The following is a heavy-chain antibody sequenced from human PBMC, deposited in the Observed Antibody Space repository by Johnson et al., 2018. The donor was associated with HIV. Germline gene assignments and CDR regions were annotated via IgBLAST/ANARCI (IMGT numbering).Heavy chain of an antibody. Sequence: VQLVESGGGLVQPGGSLRLSCAASGFTVSCNYLTWVRQAPGKGLEWVYGSNWNGSSTGYADSVKGRFNISRANSKNTRYLPMNSLRAEYTALYYCAKILSSRYTVTTLADDAFDIWGQGTMVTVSS. CDR3: AKILSSRYTVTTLADDAFDI. J-gene: IGHJ3*02. D-gene: IGHD4-11*01. CDR2: SNWNGSST. V-gene: IGHV3-66*01. CDR1: GFTVSCNY.